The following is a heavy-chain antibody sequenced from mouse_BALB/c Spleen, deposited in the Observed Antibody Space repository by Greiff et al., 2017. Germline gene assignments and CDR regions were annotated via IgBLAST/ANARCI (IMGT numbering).Heavy chain of an antibody. J-gene: IGHJ3*01. CDR2: IWAGGST. V-gene: IGHV2-9*02. Sequence: VQLQESGPGLVAPSQSLSITCTVSGFSLTSYGVHCVRQPPGKGLEWLGVIWAGGSTNYNSALMSRLSISKDNSKSQVFLKMNSLQTDDTAMYYCARDDYYGSSPWFAYWGQGTLVTVSA. CDR3: ARDDYYGSSPWFAY. D-gene: IGHD1-1*01. CDR1: GFSLTSYG.